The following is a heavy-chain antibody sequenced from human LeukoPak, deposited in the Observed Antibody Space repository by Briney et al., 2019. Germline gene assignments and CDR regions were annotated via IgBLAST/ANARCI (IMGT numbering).Heavy chain of an antibody. CDR2: IKQDGSEK. V-gene: IGHV3-7*04. CDR1: GFTLSSYW. CDR3: ARGNQGNWFEY. D-gene: IGHD1-14*01. Sequence: GGALRLSCAASGFTLSSYWMSWGRQGPGRGLEWGANIKQDGSEKYYVDSVTGRFTISRDNARNTLYLQMTSLRAEDTAVYYCARGNQGNWFEYWGKGALVTVSS. J-gene: IGHJ4*02.